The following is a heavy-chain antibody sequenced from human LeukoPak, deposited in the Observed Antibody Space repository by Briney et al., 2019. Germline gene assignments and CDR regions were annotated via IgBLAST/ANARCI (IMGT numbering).Heavy chain of an antibody. Sequence: HGESLKISCKGSGYSFISYWIGWVRQMPGKGLEWMGIIYPGDSDTRYSPSFQGQVTISADKSISTAYLQWSSLKASDTAMYYCARHHSSSWQDDAFDIWGQGTMVTVSS. CDR1: GYSFISYW. V-gene: IGHV5-51*01. CDR3: ARHHSSSWQDDAFDI. J-gene: IGHJ3*02. CDR2: IYPGDSDT. D-gene: IGHD6-13*01.